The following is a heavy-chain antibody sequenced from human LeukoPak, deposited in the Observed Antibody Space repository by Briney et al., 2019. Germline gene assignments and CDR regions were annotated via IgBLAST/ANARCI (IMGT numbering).Heavy chain of an antibody. CDR2: VYSNEAT. Sequence: SETLSLTCTVSGGSIKGYHWSWIRQPPGKGLEWIGYVYSNEATEYKPSLKSRVTISADTSKNQFSLKLTSVSAADTAIYYCARRNDFHIWGQGTMVTVSS. V-gene: IGHV4-4*08. J-gene: IGHJ3*02. CDR1: GGSIKGYH. CDR3: ARRNDFHI.